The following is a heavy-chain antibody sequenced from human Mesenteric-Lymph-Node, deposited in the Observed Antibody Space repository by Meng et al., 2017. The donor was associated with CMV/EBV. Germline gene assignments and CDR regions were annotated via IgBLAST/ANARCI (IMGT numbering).Heavy chain of an antibody. Sequence: GESLKISCAASGFTFSSYVMHWVRQAPGKGLEWVAFIRYDGSNKYYADSVKVRFTISRDNSKNTLYLQMNSLRAEDTAVYYCARRLSITIFGVVIVSWGMDVWGQGTTVTVSS. D-gene: IGHD3-3*01. V-gene: IGHV3-30*02. J-gene: IGHJ6*02. CDR3: ARRLSITIFGVVIVSWGMDV. CDR2: IRYDGSNK. CDR1: GFTFSSYV.